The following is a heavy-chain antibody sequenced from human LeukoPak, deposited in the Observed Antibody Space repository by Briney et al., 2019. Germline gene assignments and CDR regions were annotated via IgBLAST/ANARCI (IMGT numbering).Heavy chain of an antibody. CDR2: IIPILGIA. CDR1: GGTFSSYA. V-gene: IGHV1-69*04. Sequence: GASVKVSCKASGGTFSSYAISWVRQAPGQGLEWMGRIIPILGIANYAQKFQGRVTITADKSTSTAYMELSSLRSEDTAVYYCARTYYYDSSGSSEAFDIWGQGTMVTVSP. CDR3: ARTYYYDSSGSSEAFDI. D-gene: IGHD3-22*01. J-gene: IGHJ3*02.